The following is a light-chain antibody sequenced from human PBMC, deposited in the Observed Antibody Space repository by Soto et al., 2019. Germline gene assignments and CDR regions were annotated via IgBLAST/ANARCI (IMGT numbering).Light chain of an antibody. Sequence: DLQMTQSPSSLSASVGDIGTIACRASQNVRSYLNWYQQRPGKAPKLLISETSTLESGVPSKFSGTGYGTDFTLTISSLQPEDFATYYCQQTFSIPRTFGPGTKVDIK. V-gene: IGKV1-39*01. CDR1: QNVRSY. CDR2: ETS. J-gene: IGKJ3*01. CDR3: QQTFSIPRT.